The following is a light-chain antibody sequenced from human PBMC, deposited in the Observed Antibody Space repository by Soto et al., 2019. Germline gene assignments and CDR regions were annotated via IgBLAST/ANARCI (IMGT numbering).Light chain of an antibody. J-gene: IGLJ3*02. CDR2: GVS. V-gene: IGLV2-14*01. Sequence: QSALTQPASVSGSPGQSITISCSGAASDIGNYNYVSWYQVHPGQAPKLLIYGVSNRPSGVSNRFSASKSGNAASLTISGLQAEDEADYYCSSYSAYTTLWLFGGGTKLTVL. CDR3: SSYSAYTTLWL. CDR1: ASDIGNYNY.